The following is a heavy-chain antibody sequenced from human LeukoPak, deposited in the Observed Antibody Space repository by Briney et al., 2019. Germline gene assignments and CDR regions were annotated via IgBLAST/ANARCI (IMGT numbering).Heavy chain of an antibody. V-gene: IGHV3-53*01. CDR1: GLTVSSNY. CDR3: ARAPGDLGY. D-gene: IGHD7-27*01. CDR2: IYSGGST. J-gene: IGHJ4*02. Sequence: GGSLRLSCAPSGLTVSSNYMSGVRQAPGKGLEWVSVIYSGGSTYYAHSVKGRFTISRDNSKNTLYLQMNSLRAEDTAVCYCARAPGDLGYWGQGTLVTVSS.